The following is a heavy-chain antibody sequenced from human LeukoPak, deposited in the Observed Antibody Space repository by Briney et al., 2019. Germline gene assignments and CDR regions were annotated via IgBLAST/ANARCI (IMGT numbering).Heavy chain of an antibody. CDR2: IYTSGST. D-gene: IGHD1-26*01. V-gene: IGHV4-4*07. CDR3: ARDRSGSLDYFDS. CDR1: GGSITSYY. Sequence: SETLSLTCTVSGGSITSYYWSWIRQPAGKGLEWIARIYTSGSTNYNPSLQSRVTMSVDTSKNQFSLKLSSVTAADTAVYYCARDRSGSLDYFDSWDQGTLVTVSS. J-gene: IGHJ4*02.